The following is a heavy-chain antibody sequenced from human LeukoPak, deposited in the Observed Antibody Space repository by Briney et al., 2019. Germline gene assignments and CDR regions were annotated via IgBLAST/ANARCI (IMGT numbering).Heavy chain of an antibody. CDR3: ARGRGLRSFDY. Sequence: PSETLSLTCTVSGGSISSYYWSWIRQPPGKGLEWIGYMYYSGSNNYNPSRKSRVNISVETSKNQFSLKLSSVTAADTAVYYCARGRGLRSFDYWGQGTLVTVSS. CDR2: MYYSGSN. V-gene: IGHV4-59*01. D-gene: IGHD5-12*01. CDR1: GGSISSYY. J-gene: IGHJ4*02.